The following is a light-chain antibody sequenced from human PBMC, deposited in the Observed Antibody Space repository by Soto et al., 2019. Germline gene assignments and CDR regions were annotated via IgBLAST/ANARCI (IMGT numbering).Light chain of an antibody. CDR2: GAS. CDR3: QQYGPSPYT. V-gene: IGKV3-20*01. Sequence: EIVLKQSPGTLSLSPGERATLSCRASQSFSSNFLAWYQQKPGQATRLLIYGASFRAPGIPDRFSGSGSGIDFSLIISRLEPEDVAVYYCQQYGPSPYTFGQGTKLEIK. CDR1: QSFSSNF. J-gene: IGKJ2*01.